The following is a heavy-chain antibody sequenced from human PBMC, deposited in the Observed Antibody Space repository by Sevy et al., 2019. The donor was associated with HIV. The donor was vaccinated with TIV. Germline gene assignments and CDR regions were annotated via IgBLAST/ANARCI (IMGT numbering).Heavy chain of an antibody. CDR3: ATGATDSSISWVFDV. J-gene: IGHJ3*01. CDR2: LSGSGGTT. Sequence: GGCLRLSCAASGFTFFSHVMSWVRQAPGKGLEWVSGLSGSGGTTYYADSVKGRFSISRDNSKNKLYLQMSSLRIEDPAVYYCATGATDSSISWVFDVWGQGTMVTVSS. D-gene: IGHD6-13*01. CDR1: GFTFFSHV. V-gene: IGHV3-23*01.